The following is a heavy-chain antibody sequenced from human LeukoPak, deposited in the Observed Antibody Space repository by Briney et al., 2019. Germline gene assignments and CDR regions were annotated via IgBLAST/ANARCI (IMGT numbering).Heavy chain of an antibody. Sequence: SVKVSCKASGGTFSSYAISWVRQAPGQGLEWMGGIIPIFGTANDAQKFQGRVTITADESTGTADMELSSLRSEDTAVYYCARDGSGYSDYYGMDVWGQGTTVTVSS. D-gene: IGHD3-22*01. CDR3: ARDGSGYSDYYGMDV. V-gene: IGHV1-69*13. CDR2: IIPIFGTA. J-gene: IGHJ6*02. CDR1: GGTFSSYA.